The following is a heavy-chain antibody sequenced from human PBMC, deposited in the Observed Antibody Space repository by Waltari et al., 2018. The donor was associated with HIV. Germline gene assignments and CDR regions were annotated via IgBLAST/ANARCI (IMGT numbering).Heavy chain of an antibody. Sequence: QVQLQQWGAGLLKPSETLSLTCAVYGGSFSGYYWSWIRQPPGKGLEWIGEINHSGSTNYNPSLKSRVTISVDTSKNQFSLKLSSVTAADTAVYYCARGIEGTTVSYYFDYWGQGTLVTVSS. CDR1: GGSFSGYY. J-gene: IGHJ4*02. CDR3: ARGIEGTTVSYYFDY. CDR2: INHSGST. D-gene: IGHD4-17*01. V-gene: IGHV4-34*01.